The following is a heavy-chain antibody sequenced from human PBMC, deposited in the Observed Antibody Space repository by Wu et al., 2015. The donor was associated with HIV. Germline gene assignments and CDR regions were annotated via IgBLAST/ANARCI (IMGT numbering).Heavy chain of an antibody. V-gene: IGHV1-46*01. Sequence: QVQLVQSGAEVKKPGASVKVSCKASGYTFTSYYMHWVRQAPGQGLEWMGVINPSGGSTSYAQKFQGRVTMTRDTSTNTVHMELSSLRSEDTAVYYCARWFPGIAAAFDYWGQGTLVTVSS. CDR1: GYTFTSYY. CDR3: ARWFPGIAAAFDY. CDR2: INPSGGST. J-gene: IGHJ4*02. D-gene: IGHD6-13*01.